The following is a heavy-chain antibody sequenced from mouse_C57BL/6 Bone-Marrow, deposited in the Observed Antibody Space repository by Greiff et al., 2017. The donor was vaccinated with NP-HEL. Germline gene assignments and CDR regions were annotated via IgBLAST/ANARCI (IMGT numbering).Heavy chain of an antibody. V-gene: IGHV5-9-1*02. CDR2: ISSGGDYI. CDR3: TRDLPNYYGSSWFAY. J-gene: IGHJ3*01. CDR1: GFTFSSYA. Sequence: EVMLVESGEGLVKPGGSLKLYCAASGFTFSSYAMSWVRQTPEKRLEWVAYISSGGDYIYYADTVKGRFTISRDNARNTLYLQMSSLKSEDTAMYYCTRDLPNYYGSSWFAYWGQGTLVTVSA. D-gene: IGHD1-1*01.